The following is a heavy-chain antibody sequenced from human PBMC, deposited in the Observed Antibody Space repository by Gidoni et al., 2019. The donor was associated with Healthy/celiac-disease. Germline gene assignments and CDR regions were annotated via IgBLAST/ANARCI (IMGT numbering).Heavy chain of an antibody. D-gene: IGHD3-22*01. V-gene: IGHV4-38-2*02. CDR2: IYHSGST. CDR3: ARAKGYYDSSGYKYGMDV. J-gene: IGHJ6*02. Sequence: QVQLQESGPGPVKPSETLSLTCTVSGYSISSGYYWGWIRQPPGKGLEWIGSIYHSGSTYYNPSLKSRVTISVDTSKNQFSLKLSSVTAADTAVYYCARAKGYYDSSGYKYGMDVWGQGTTVTVSS. CDR1: GYSISSGYY.